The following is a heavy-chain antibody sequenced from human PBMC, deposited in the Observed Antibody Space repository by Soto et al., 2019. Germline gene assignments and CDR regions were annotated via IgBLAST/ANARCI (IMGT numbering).Heavy chain of an antibody. D-gene: IGHD6-19*01. CDR3: AREGYSSGWYRSAYYFEY. Sequence: PGGSQRLSCAASGFTFSSYGMHWVRQAPGKGPEWVAVIWYDGSNKYYADSVKGRFTISRDNSKNTLYLQMNSLRAEDTAVYYCAREGYSSGWYRSAYYFEYWGQGTLVTVSS. CDR1: GFTFSSYG. J-gene: IGHJ4*02. V-gene: IGHV3-33*01. CDR2: IWYDGSNK.